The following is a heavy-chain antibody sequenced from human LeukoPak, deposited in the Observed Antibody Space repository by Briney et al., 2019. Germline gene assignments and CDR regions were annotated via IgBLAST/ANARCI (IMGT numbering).Heavy chain of an antibody. CDR3: ARLHYGDYAGDFDY. D-gene: IGHD4-17*01. V-gene: IGHV4-39*01. CDR2: IYYSGST. J-gene: IGHJ4*02. Sequence: KPSETLSLTCTVSGGSISSSSYYWGWIRQPPGKGLEWIGSIYYSGSTYYNPSLKSRVTISVDTSKNQFSLKLSSVTAADTAVYYCARLHYGDYAGDFDYWGQGTLVTVSS. CDR1: GGSISSSSYY.